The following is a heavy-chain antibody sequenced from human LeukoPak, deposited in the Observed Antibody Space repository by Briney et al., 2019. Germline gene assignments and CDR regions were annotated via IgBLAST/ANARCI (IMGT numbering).Heavy chain of an antibody. D-gene: IGHD3-3*01. CDR2: INPNSGGT. V-gene: IGHV1-2*02. CDR3: ARGSTIFGVVIIPVPAFDI. CDR1: GYTFTGYY. J-gene: IGHJ3*02. Sequence: ASAKVSCKASGYTFTGYYMHWVQQAPGQGLEWMGWINPNSGGTNYAQKFQGRVTMTRDTSISTAYMELSRLRSDDTAVYYCARGSTIFGVVIIPVPAFDIWGQGTMVTVSS.